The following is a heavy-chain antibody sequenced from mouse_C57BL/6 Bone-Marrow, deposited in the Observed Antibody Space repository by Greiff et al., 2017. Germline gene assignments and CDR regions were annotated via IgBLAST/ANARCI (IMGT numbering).Heavy chain of an antibody. V-gene: IGHV5-12*01. CDR2: ISNGGGST. CDR1: GFTFSDYY. Sequence: EVKVVESGGGLVQPGGSLKLSCAASGFTFSDYYMYWVRQTPEKRLEWVAYISNGGGSTYYPDTVQGRFTISRDNAKNTLYLQMSRLKSEDTAMYYCARHDWDWFAYGGQGTLVTVSA. CDR3: ARHDWDWFAY. D-gene: IGHD4-1*01. J-gene: IGHJ3*01.